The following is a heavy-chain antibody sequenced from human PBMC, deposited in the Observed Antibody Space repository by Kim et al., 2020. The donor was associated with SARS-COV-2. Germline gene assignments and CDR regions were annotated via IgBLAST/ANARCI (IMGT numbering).Heavy chain of an antibody. Sequence: DSVDSGKARFTISRDNSKNTLYLQMNSLRAEDTAVYYCARSRKEWLVLSYWGQGTLVTVSS. D-gene: IGHD6-19*01. J-gene: IGHJ4*02. V-gene: IGHV3-30*01. CDR3: ARSRKEWLVLSY.